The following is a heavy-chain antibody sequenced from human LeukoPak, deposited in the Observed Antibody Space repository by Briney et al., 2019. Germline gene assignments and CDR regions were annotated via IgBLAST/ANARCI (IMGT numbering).Heavy chain of an antibody. Sequence: GESLEISCQGSGYRFPTYWIGWVRPMPGKGPEWMGIIYPGDSDTRYSPSFQGQVTISADKSISTAYLQWSSLKASDTAMYYCGRGHSYVDYWGQGTLVTVSS. D-gene: IGHD5-18*01. V-gene: IGHV5-51*01. CDR1: GYRFPTYW. CDR2: IYPGDSDT. J-gene: IGHJ4*02. CDR3: GRGHSYVDY.